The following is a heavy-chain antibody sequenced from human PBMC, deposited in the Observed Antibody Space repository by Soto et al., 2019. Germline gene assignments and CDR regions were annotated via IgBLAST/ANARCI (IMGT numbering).Heavy chain of an antibody. D-gene: IGHD1-1*01. V-gene: IGHV1-46*01. CDR1: GYPFSHYY. CDR3: VRGRRYTF. Sequence: QVQLLQSGAEVKKPGASVYISCKASGYPFSHYYMNWVRQAPGQGLEWMGKINPDGGATTFAQNFQGRVTITSDASTGTVYIRLSSLTSDDTAVYYCVRGRRYTFWGQGTLVSVSS. CDR2: INPDGGAT. J-gene: IGHJ4*02.